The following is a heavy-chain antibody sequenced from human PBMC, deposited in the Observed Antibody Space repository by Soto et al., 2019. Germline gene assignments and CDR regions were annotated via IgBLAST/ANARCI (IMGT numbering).Heavy chain of an antibody. D-gene: IGHD4-4*01. CDR1: GFTFSSYA. CDR3: AKTTVGHGQTSYCGREA. V-gene: IGHV3-23*01. Sequence: GGSLRLSCAASGFTFSSYAMSWVRQAPGKGLEWVSAISGSGGSTYYEDSVKGRFTISRDNSKNTLYLQMNSLRAEDTAVYYCAKTTVGHGQTSYCGREAGGQGTTVTVSS. J-gene: IGHJ6*02. CDR2: ISGSGGST.